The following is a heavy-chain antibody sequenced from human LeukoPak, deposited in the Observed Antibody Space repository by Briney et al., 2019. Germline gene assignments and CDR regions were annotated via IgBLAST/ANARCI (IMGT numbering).Heavy chain of an antibody. CDR1: GGTFSSYA. CDR2: IIPIFGIA. J-gene: IGHJ4*02. V-gene: IGHV1-69*04. D-gene: IGHD6-19*01. Sequence: AASVKVSCKASGGTFSSYAISWVRQAPGQGLEWMGRIIPIFGIANYAQKFQGRVTITADKSTSTAYMELSSLRSEDTAVYYCARDLGGIAVAGTVDWGQGTLVTVSS. CDR3: ARDLGGIAVAGTVD.